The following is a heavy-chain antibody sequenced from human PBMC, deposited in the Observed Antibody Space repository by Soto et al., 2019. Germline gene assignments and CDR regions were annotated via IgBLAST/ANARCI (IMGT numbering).Heavy chain of an antibody. V-gene: IGHV3-21*01. Sequence: GGSLRLSCAASGFTFSTYIMSWVRQAPGKGLEWVSSVDNNNNYIYYADSLKGRFTMSSDNAKNSLDLQMNSLRAEDTAVYYCARGRGYSYGFFDYWGQGTLVTVSS. J-gene: IGHJ4*02. CDR2: VDNNNNYI. D-gene: IGHD5-18*01. CDR3: ARGRGYSYGFFDY. CDR1: GFTFSTYI.